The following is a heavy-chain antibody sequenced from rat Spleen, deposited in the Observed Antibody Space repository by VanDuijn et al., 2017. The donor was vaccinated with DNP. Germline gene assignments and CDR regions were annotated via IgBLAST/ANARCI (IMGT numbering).Heavy chain of an antibody. CDR2: ISTGGGIT. CDR1: GFTFSNHG. V-gene: IGHV5S13*01. Sequence: EVQLVESGGGLVQPGRSLKLPCAVSGFTFSNHGMAWVRQAPTKGLEWVASISTGGGITYYRDSVKGRFTISRDDAKNTQYLQMDSLRSEDTATYYCARHEDYSSYIYGFAYWGQGTLVTVSS. J-gene: IGHJ3*01. D-gene: IGHD1-2*01. CDR3: ARHEDYSSYIYGFAY.